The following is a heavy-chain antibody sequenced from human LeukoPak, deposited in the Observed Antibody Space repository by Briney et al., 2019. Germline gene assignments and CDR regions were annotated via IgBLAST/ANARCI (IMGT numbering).Heavy chain of an antibody. CDR1: GFTFSTFR. D-gene: IGHD3-22*01. CDR3: ARDQYYYDSTGYFGTLAY. J-gene: IGHJ4*02. V-gene: IGHV3-30*03. Sequence: GGSLRLPCAASGFTFSTFRMHWVRQAPGKGLEWLSSISYDGSNKYYADSVKGRFTISRDNSKNTLYLQMNSLRAEDTAVYYCARDQYYYDSTGYFGTLAYWGQGTLVTVSS. CDR2: ISYDGSNK.